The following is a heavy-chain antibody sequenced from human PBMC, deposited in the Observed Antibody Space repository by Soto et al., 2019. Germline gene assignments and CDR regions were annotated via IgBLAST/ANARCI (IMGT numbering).Heavy chain of an antibody. J-gene: IGHJ5*02. CDR2: IYYTGTH. V-gene: IGHV4-61*08. D-gene: IGHD3-22*01. CDR3: ARDRDRHSSGLPSFDP. Sequence: SETLSLTCTVSGGSISSGDYYWSWIRQPPGKGLEWIGYIYYTGTHDYNPSLRGRATISVDTSKDQFSLKLTSVTAADTAVYYCARDRDRHSSGLPSFDPWGQGTLVTVSS. CDR1: GGSISSGDYY.